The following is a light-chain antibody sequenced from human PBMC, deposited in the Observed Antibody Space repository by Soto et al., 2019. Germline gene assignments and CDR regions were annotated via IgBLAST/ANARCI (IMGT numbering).Light chain of an antibody. Sequence: QSVVTQPPSVSGAPGQRVTISCTGSSSNIGADFDVHWYQHLPGTAPRLLIYGHSNRPSGVPDRFSGSKSGTSASLAITGLQAEDEADYYCQHYDSGLSGYVFGAGTKVTVL. CDR1: SSNIGADFD. J-gene: IGLJ1*01. CDR3: QHYDSGLSGYV. CDR2: GHS. V-gene: IGLV1-40*01.